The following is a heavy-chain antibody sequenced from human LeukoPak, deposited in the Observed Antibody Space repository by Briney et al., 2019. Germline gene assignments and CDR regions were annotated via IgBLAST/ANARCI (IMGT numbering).Heavy chain of an antibody. CDR3: ARDGKTNYYDSSGYYSL. Sequence: PSETLSLTCTVSGGSISSYYWGWIRQPPGKGLEWIGSIYYSGSTYYNPSLKSRVTISVDTSKNQFSLKLSSVTAADTAVYYCARDGKTNYYDSSGYYSLWGQGTLVTVSS. CDR1: GGSISSYY. D-gene: IGHD3-22*01. CDR2: IYYSGST. V-gene: IGHV4-39*02. J-gene: IGHJ4*02.